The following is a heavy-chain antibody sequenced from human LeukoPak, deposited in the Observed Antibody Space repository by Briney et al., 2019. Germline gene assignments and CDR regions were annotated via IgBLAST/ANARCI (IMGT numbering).Heavy chain of an antibody. Sequence: KSSETLSLTCTVSGGSISSGDYYWSWIRQPPGKGLEWIGYIYYSGSTYYNPSLKSRVTISVDTSKNQFSLELSSVTAADTAVYYCAREDSSGYYPNWYFDLWGRGTLVTVSS. D-gene: IGHD3-22*01. CDR3: AREDSSGYYPNWYFDL. CDR2: IYYSGST. J-gene: IGHJ2*01. V-gene: IGHV4-30-4*01. CDR1: GGSISSGDYY.